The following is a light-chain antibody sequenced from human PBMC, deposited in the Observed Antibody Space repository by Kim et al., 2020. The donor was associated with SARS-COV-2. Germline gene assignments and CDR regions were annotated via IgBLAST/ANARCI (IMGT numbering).Light chain of an antibody. CDR3: EQFGVSSYT. CDR1: QSVRSSF. J-gene: IGKJ2*01. CDR2: DAS. V-gene: IGKV3-20*01. Sequence: EIVLTQSPGTLALSPGERATLSCRASQSVRSSFFAWYQNTVGQAPTLLIYDASTRATGIPDMVSGSGSGTDFTLTISSLGAEDFAVYYCEQFGVSSYTFGRGTNLEIK.